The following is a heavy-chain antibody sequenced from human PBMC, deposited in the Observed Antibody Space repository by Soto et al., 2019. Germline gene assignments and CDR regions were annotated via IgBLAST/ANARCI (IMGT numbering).Heavy chain of an antibody. J-gene: IGHJ4*02. V-gene: IGHV3-23*01. CDR3: AKDRNDYIWGTLNPFTGY. Sequence: EVQLLESGGGLVQPGGSLRLSCAASGFTFSSYAMSWVRQAPGKGLEWVSAISGSGGSTYYADSVKGRFTISRDNSNNTLYLQMNSLRAEDTAVYYCAKDRNDYIWGTLNPFTGYWGQGTLVTVSS. CDR1: GFTFSSYA. CDR2: ISGSGGST. D-gene: IGHD3-16*01.